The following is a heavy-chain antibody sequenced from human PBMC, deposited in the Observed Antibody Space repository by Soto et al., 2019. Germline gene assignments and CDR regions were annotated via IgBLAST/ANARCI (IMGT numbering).Heavy chain of an antibody. D-gene: IGHD2-15*01. V-gene: IGHV3-74*01. CDR2: SDGSST. Sequence: EVQLVESGGGLVQPGGSLRLSCAGSGFTFSSYWMHWVRQAPGKGLVWVSRSDGSSTSYADSVKGRFTISRDNAKNTLYLQMNSLRAEDTAVYYCVRTSLVVAAATREDYWGQGTLVTVSS. J-gene: IGHJ4*02. CDR1: GFTFSSYW. CDR3: VRTSLVVAAATREDY.